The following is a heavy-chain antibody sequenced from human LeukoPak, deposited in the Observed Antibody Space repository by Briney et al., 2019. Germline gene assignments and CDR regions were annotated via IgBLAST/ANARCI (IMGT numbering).Heavy chain of an antibody. CDR1: GGSISSSSYY. V-gene: IGHV4-39*07. J-gene: IGHJ4*02. CDR2: IYYSGST. D-gene: IGHD5-12*01. Sequence: SETLSLTCTVSGGSISSSSYYWGWIRQPPGKGLEWIGSIYYSGSTYYNPSLKSRVTILVDTSKNQFSLKLSSVTAADTAVYYCARGSGYSGTGGYWGQGTLVTVSS. CDR3: ARGSGYSGTGGY.